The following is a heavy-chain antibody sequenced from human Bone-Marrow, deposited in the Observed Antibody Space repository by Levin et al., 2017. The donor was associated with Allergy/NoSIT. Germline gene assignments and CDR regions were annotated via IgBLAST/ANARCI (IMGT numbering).Heavy chain of an antibody. CDR2: INSKTDGGTP. V-gene: IGHV3-15*07. CDR1: GFTFSNAW. CDR3: TTHIRVVRRIDCSSTSCPEGWFDP. J-gene: IGHJ5*02. D-gene: IGHD2-2*01. Sequence: GESLKISCAASGFTFSNAWMNWVRQAPGKGLEWVGRINSKTDGGTPDYAAPVTGRFTISSDDSKNTLYLQMNSLKTEDTAVYYCTTHIRVVRRIDCSSTSCPEGWFDPWGQGTLVTVSA.